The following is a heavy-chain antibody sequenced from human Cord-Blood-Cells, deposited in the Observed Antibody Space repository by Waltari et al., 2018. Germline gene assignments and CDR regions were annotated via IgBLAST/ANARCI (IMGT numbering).Heavy chain of an antibody. J-gene: IGHJ4*02. D-gene: IGHD3-10*01. Sequence: QLQLQESGPGLVKPSETLSLTCTVSGGSISSSSYYWGWTRQPPGKGLEWIGSIYYSGSTYYNPSLKSRVTISVDTSKNQFSLKLSSVTAADTAVYYCASVAPYITMVRGVIDYWGQGTLVTVSS. CDR2: IYYSGST. CDR1: GGSISSSSYY. CDR3: ASVAPYITMVRGVIDY. V-gene: IGHV4-39*01.